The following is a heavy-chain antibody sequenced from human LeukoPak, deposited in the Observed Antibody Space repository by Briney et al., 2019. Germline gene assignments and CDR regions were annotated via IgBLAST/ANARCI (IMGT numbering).Heavy chain of an antibody. J-gene: IGHJ4*02. CDR3: ARTVPNTVTTLSY. CDR2: INPNSGGA. V-gene: IGHV1-2*02. CDR1: GYTFTGYY. D-gene: IGHD4-17*01. Sequence: GASVKVSCKASGYTFTGYYLHWVRQAPGQGLEWMGWINPNSGGANYTRKFKGRVTKTRDTSISTAYMELSGLRSDDTAVYYCARTVPNTVTTLSYWGQGTLVTVLS.